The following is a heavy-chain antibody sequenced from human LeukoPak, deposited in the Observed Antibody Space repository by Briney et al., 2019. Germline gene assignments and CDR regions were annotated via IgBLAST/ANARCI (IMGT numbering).Heavy chain of an antibody. CDR2: IKQDGSEK. Sequence: GGSLRLSCTASGFTFSNFWMGWVRQAPGKGLEWVANIKQDGSEKYYVDSVKGRFTISRDNAKNSLYLQMNSLRAEDTAVYYCARESYGDPFDYWGQGTLVTVSS. CDR3: ARESYGDPFDY. D-gene: IGHD4-17*01. V-gene: IGHV3-7*01. CDR1: GFTFSNFW. J-gene: IGHJ4*02.